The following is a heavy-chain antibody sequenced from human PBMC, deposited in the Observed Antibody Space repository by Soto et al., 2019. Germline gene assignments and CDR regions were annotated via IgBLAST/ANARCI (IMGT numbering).Heavy chain of an antibody. J-gene: IGHJ5*02. Sequence: GGSLRLSCTASGFTLQNYAMAWVRQSPGKGLEWVSTLIGGHYGTAYSYSVKGRFTVSRDNSKNCLYLQMNSLGVEDTAMYFCAKGKSTGDIDWFDPWGQGSLVTVSS. V-gene: IGHV3-23*01. CDR2: LIGGHYGT. D-gene: IGHD3-10*01. CDR3: AKGKSTGDIDWFDP. CDR1: GFTLQNYA.